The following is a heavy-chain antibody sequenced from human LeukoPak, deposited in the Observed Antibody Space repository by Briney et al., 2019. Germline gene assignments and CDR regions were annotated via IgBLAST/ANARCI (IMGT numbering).Heavy chain of an antibody. CDR3: ARERNYYGSGSYDLWFDP. CDR2: IYYSGST. V-gene: IGHV4-39*07. Sequence: SETLSLTCTVSGGSISSSSYYWGWIRQPPGKGLEWIGSIYYSGSTNYNPSLKSRVTISVDTSKNQFSLKLSSVTAADTAVYYCARERNYYGSGSYDLWFDPWGQGTLVTVSS. J-gene: IGHJ5*02. CDR1: GGSISSSSYY. D-gene: IGHD3-10*01.